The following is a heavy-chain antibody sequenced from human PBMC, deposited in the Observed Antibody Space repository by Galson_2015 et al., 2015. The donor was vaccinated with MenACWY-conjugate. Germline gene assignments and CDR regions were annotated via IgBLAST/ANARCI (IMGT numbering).Heavy chain of an antibody. V-gene: IGHV3-30*01. Sequence: SLRLSCAASGFTFSSYTMHWVRQAPGKGLEWVAVMSYDGSNKYYADSVKGRFTISRDNSKNTLYLRMDSLRAEDTAVYYCARGRGRPLAHAFDIWGQGTMVTVSS. CDR1: GFTFSSYT. J-gene: IGHJ3*02. D-gene: IGHD6-6*01. CDR2: MSYDGSNK. CDR3: ARGRGRPLAHAFDI.